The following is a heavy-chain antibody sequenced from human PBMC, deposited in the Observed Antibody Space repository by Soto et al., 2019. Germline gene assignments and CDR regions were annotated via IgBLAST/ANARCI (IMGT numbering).Heavy chain of an antibody. CDR3: ARGPPILR. V-gene: IGHV4-30-2*01. J-gene: IGHJ4*02. D-gene: IGHD2-21*01. CDR2: IYHSGST. Sequence: QLQLQESGSGLVKPSQTLSLTCAVSGGSISSVGYSWSGSRQPPGKGMECIGYIYHSGSTYDNPSLKSRVTISVDRSKNQFSLKLISVTAADTAVYYFARGPPILRWSKGTLVPVSS. CDR1: GGSISSVGYS.